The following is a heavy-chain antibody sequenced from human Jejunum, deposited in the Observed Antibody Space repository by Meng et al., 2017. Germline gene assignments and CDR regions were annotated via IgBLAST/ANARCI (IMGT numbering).Heavy chain of an antibody. CDR3: ARSTYYYGSRSPLHFFDY. J-gene: IGHJ4*02. CDR1: GGSITSYY. D-gene: IGHD3-10*01. CDR2: IYYSGST. Sequence: SETLSLTCTVSGGSITSYYWSWIRQPPGKGLEWIGYIYYSGSTNYNPSLKSRVTISIDTSKNHFSLKLSSVTAADTAVYYCARSTYYYGSRSPLHFFDYWGQGTLVTVSS. V-gene: IGHV4-59*01.